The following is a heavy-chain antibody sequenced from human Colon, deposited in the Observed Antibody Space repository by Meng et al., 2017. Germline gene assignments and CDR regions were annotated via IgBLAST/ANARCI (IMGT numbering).Heavy chain of an antibody. CDR1: GYSFTSYW. J-gene: IGHJ4*02. CDR3: GRQESSGWYMDY. CDR2: IYPGDSDT. D-gene: IGHD6-19*01. Sequence: KVSCKGSGYSFTSYWIGWVRQMPGKGLEWMGIIYPGDSDTRYSPSFQGQVTISVDKSISTAYLQWSSLKASDTAMYYCGRQESSGWYMDYWGQGTLVTVSS. V-gene: IGHV5-51*01.